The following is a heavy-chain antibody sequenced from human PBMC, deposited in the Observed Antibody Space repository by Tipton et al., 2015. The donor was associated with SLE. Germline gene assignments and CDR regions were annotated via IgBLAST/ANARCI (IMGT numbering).Heavy chain of an antibody. V-gene: IGHV1-18*01. CDR1: GYIFSTYG. CDR2: INPYNDNT. J-gene: IGHJ6*03. D-gene: IGHD2-15*01. Sequence: QSGAEVKKPGASVKVSCRASGYIFSTYGISWVRQAPGQGLEWMGWINPYNDNTDYVELLQGRVTMTTDTSTGTAYMELTSLNSDATAIYYCARPPVACYAYYLDVWGTGTTVSVSS. CDR3: ARPPVACYAYYLDV.